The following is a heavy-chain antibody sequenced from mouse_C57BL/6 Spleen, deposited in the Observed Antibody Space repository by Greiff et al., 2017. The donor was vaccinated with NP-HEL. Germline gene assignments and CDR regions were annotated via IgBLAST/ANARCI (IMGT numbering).Heavy chain of an antibody. Sequence: QVQLQQSGAELMKPGASVKLSCKATGYTFTGYWIEWVKQRPGHGLEWIGEILPGSGSTNYNEKFKGKATFTADTSSNTAYMQLSCLATEDSAIYYCARGSSPYYAMDYWGQGTSVTVSS. J-gene: IGHJ4*01. CDR3: ARGSSPYYAMDY. CDR2: ILPGSGST. D-gene: IGHD1-1*01. V-gene: IGHV1-9*01. CDR1: GYTFTGYW.